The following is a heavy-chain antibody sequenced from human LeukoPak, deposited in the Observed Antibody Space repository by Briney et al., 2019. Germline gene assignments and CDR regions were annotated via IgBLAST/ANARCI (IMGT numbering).Heavy chain of an antibody. Sequence: PSETLSLTCTVSGGSISSYYWSWIRQPPGKGLEWIGYTYYTGRTNYNPSLKSRVTISVDTSKNQFSVNLSSVTAADTAVYYCARHGAAAQDYIWFDPWGQGTLVTVSS. V-gene: IGHV4-59*08. D-gene: IGHD6-13*01. CDR1: GGSISSYY. J-gene: IGHJ5*02. CDR3: ARHGAAAQDYIWFDP. CDR2: TYYTGRT.